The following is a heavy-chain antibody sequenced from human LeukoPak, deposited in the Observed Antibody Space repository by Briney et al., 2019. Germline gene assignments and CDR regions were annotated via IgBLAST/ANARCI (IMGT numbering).Heavy chain of an antibody. V-gene: IGHV3-23*01. J-gene: IGHJ4*02. CDR1: GFTFSSYG. D-gene: IGHD3-22*01. CDR3: AKVRVPYDSIGYRSYFDY. Sequence: PGGSLRLSCAASGFTFSSYGMSWVRQAPGKGLEWVSAISVSGDSTYYADSVKGRFTISRDSSKNTLYLQMNSLRAEDTAVYYCAKVRVPYDSIGYRSYFDYWGQGTLVTVSS. CDR2: ISVSGDST.